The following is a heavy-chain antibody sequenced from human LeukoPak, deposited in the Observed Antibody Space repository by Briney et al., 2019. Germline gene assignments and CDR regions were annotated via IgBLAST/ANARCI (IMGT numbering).Heavy chain of an antibody. Sequence: PSGTLSLTCAVSGGSISGSPWWTGVREPPGKGLEWVGVIYHSGSTNYNPSLKNRLTIAVDKSKNQFSLRLSSVTAADTDVYYCARVYCTSTICFLLGDYWGQGTLVTVSS. V-gene: IGHV4-4*02. D-gene: IGHD2-2*01. CDR2: IYHSGST. J-gene: IGHJ4*02. CDR3: ARVYCTSTICFLLGDY. CDR1: GGSISGSPW.